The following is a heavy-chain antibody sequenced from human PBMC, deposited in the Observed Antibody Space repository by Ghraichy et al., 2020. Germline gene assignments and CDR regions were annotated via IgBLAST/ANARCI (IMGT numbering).Heavy chain of an antibody. J-gene: IGHJ5*02. V-gene: IGHV4-59*02. D-gene: IGHD3-16*01. Sequence: SETLSLTCTVSGGSVRSYYWSWIRQPPGRGLEWIAYIYHTGSTNCNPSLKSRVSISLDTSKNQFSLNLTSVTAADTALYYCARGLWRSSSQGTTYDSWGQGTLVPVSS. CDR3: ARGLWRSSSQGTTYDS. CDR1: GGSVRSYY. CDR2: IYHTGST.